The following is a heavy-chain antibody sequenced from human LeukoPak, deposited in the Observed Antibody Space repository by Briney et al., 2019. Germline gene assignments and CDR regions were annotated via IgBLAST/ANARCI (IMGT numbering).Heavy chain of an antibody. CDR1: GGTFSSYA. CDR2: IIPILGIA. D-gene: IGHD5-18*01. J-gene: IGHJ5*02. CDR3: ARDTAMVTYWFDP. Sequence: SVKVSCKASGGTFSSYAISWVRQAPGQGLEWMGRIIPILGIANYAQKFQGRVTITADKSTSTAYMELSSLRSEDTAVYYCARDTAMVTYWFDPWGQGTLVTVSS. V-gene: IGHV1-69*04.